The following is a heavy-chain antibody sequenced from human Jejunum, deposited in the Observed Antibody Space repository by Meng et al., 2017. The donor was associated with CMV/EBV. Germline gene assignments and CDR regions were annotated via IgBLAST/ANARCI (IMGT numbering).Heavy chain of an antibody. D-gene: IGHD6-13*01. V-gene: IGHV3-33*06. CDR2: IYYDGSKK. Sequence: GFPFRSYGMHWLRQAPGKGLEWVAVIYYDGSKKYYTDSVKGRFTISRDNSKNTLYLQMNSLRAEDTAVYYCAKAATNSSPDFFDYWGQGTLVTVSS. J-gene: IGHJ4*02. CDR3: AKAATNSSPDFFDY. CDR1: GFPFRSYG.